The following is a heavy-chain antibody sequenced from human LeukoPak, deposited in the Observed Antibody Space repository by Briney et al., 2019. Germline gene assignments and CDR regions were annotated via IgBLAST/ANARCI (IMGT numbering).Heavy chain of an antibody. CDR1: GFTFSSYA. V-gene: IGHV3-23*01. Sequence: PGGSLRLSCAASGFTFSSYAMSWVRQAPGKGLEWVSGISGSGGSTYYAGSVKGRFTISRDNSKNTLYLQMNSLRAEDTAVYYCAKVPAFTSGWYAGPFDYWGQGTLVTVSS. D-gene: IGHD6-19*01. J-gene: IGHJ4*02. CDR2: ISGSGGST. CDR3: AKVPAFTSGWYAGPFDY.